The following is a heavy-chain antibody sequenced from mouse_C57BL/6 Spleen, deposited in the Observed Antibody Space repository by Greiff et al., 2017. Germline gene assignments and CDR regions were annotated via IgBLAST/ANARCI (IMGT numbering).Heavy chain of an antibody. J-gene: IGHJ2*01. CDR1: GYTFTSYW. V-gene: IGHV1-64*01. CDR3: AGDEAYYFDY. Sequence: QVQLQQPGAELVKPGASVKLSCKASGYTFTSYWLPWVKQRPGQGLEWIGMIHPNSGSTNYNEKFKSKATLTVDKSSSTAYMQLSSLTSEDSAVYYCAGDEAYYFDYWGQGTTLTVSS. CDR2: IHPNSGST. D-gene: IGHD3-3*01.